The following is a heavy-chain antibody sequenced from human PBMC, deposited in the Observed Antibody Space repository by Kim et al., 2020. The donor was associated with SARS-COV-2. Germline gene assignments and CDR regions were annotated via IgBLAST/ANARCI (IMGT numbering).Heavy chain of an antibody. V-gene: IGHV3-49*03. CDR1: GFTFGDYA. J-gene: IGHJ4*02. D-gene: IGHD5-12*01. CDR2: IRSKSYRGTT. Sequence: GGSLRLSCAASGFTFGDYAMTWFRQAPGKGLEWVGFIRSKSYRGTTEEAASVRGRFSISRDDSKSIAYLQMNSLEPEDTAVYYCTRGSGYSYHDSTPPFDYWGQGTLVTVSS. CDR3: TRGSGYSYHDSTPPFDY.